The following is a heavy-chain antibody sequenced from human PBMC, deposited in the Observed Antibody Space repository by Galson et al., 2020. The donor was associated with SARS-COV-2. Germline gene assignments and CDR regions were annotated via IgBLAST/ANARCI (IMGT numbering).Heavy chain of an antibody. CDR2: IGTAGDT. CDR3: ARATYGSGSYDPRIYYYYGMDG. CDR1: GFTFSSYD. J-gene: IGHJ6*02. V-gene: IGHV3-13*01. D-gene: IGHD3-10*01. Sequence: GESLKISCAASGFTFSSYDMHWVRQATGKGLEWVSAIGTAGDTYYPGSVKGRFTISRENAKNSLYLQMNSLRAGDTAVYYCARATYGSGSYDPRIYYYYGMDGWGQGTTVTVSS.